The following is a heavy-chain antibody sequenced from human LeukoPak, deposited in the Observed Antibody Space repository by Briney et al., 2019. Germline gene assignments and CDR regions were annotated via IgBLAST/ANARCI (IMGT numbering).Heavy chain of an antibody. CDR1: GLTFSNYA. CDR3: APGMDV. Sequence: HPGGSLRLSCAVSGLTFSNYAMSWVRQATGKGLEWVSAISKSGDHTYYAASAKGRFTIYRDNSKNTQYLQMNSLRAEDPAVYYFAPGMDVWGQGPTVTVSS. CDR2: ISKSGDHT. J-gene: IGHJ6*02. V-gene: IGHV3-23*01.